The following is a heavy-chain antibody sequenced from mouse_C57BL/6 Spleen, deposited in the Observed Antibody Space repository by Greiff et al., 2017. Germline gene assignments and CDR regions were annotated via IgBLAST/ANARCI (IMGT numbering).Heavy chain of an antibody. J-gene: IGHJ1*03. V-gene: IGHV1-69*01. CDR1: GYTFTSYW. Sequence: VKLQQPGAELVMPGASVKLSCKASGYTFTSYWMHWVKQRPGQGLEWIGEIDPSDSYTNYNQKFKGKSTLTVDKSSSTAYMQLSSLTSEDSAVYYCARGKLPYCDVWGTGTTVTVSS. CDR3: ARGKLPYCDV. D-gene: IGHD4-1*01. CDR2: IDPSDSYT.